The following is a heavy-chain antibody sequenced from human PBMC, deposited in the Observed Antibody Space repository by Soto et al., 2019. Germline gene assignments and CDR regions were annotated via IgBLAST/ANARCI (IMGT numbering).Heavy chain of an antibody. V-gene: IGHV1-46*01. J-gene: IGHJ6*02. CDR2: INPSGGST. CDR3: ARLYCSGGSCHYYYYGMDV. CDR1: GYTFTSYY. Sequence: ASVKVSCKASGYTFTSYYMHWVRQAPGQGLEWMGIINPSGGSTSYAQKFQGRVTMTRDTSTSTVYMELSSLRSEDTAVYYCARLYCSGGSCHYYYYGMDVWGQGTTVTVSS. D-gene: IGHD2-15*01.